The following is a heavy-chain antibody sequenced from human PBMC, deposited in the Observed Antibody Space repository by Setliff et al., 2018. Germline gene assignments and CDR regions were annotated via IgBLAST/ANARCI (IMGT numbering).Heavy chain of an antibody. CDR2: VIPLLGTT. V-gene: IGHV1-69*13. J-gene: IGHJ5*02. D-gene: IGHD1-26*01. CDR3: ARDTHINYNTPQVGWFDP. Sequence: SVKVSCKDSGGTFNTYGISWVRLAPGQGLEWMGRVIPLLGTTNYAQKFQVRVAVSADESTSTAYMELRSLRSEDTAIYYCARDTHINYNTPQVGWFDPWGQGTQVTVSS. CDR1: GGTFNTYG.